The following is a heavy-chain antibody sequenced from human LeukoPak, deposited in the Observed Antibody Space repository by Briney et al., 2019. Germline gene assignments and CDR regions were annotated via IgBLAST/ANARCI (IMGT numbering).Heavy chain of an antibody. CDR3: ARDHGAIALTNYLDY. V-gene: IGHV3-20*04. J-gene: IGHJ4*02. CDR2: INRNGGNT. D-gene: IGHD1-1*01. Sequence: GGSLRLSCAASGFTFDDYGMSWVRQAPGKGLEWVSNINRNGGNTAYADSVKGGFTISRDQSKNSLYLQMNSLRAEDTALYYCARDHGAIALTNYLDYWGQGTLLTVSA. CDR1: GFTFDDYG.